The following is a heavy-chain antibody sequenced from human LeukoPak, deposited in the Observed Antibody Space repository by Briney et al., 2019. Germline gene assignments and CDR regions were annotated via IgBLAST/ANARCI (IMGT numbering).Heavy chain of an antibody. Sequence: SETLSLTCTVSGGSISSYYWSWIRQPPGEGLEWIGYIYYSGSTNYNPSLKRRVTISVDTSKNQFSLKLSSVTAADTAVYYCARGSTVAIGAFDIWGQGTMVTVSS. CDR1: GGSISSYY. CDR2: IYYSGST. D-gene: IGHD4-23*01. J-gene: IGHJ3*02. CDR3: ARGSTVAIGAFDI. V-gene: IGHV4-59*01.